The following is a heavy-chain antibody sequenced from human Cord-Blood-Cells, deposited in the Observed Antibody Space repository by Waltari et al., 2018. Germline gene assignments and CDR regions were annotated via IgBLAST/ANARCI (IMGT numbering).Heavy chain of an antibody. D-gene: IGHD3-10*01. CDR3: AREAAVGDWYFDL. CDR1: GFTFSSYA. V-gene: IGHV3-30-3*01. Sequence: QVQLVESGGGVVQPGRSLRLSCAASGFTFSSYAMHWVRQAPGKGLEWVAVISYDGSNKYYADSVKGRFTISRDNSKNTLYLQMNSLRAEDTAVYYCAREAAVGDWYFDLWGRGTLVTVSS. CDR2: ISYDGSNK. J-gene: IGHJ2*01.